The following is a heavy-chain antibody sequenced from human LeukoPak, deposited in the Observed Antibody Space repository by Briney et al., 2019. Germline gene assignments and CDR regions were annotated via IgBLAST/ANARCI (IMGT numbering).Heavy chain of an antibody. CDR1: GYTFTGYY. D-gene: IGHD1-26*01. CDR3: ARDSLPAIYYGMDV. V-gene: IGHV1-2*02. Sequence: ASVKVSCKASGYTFTGYYMHWVRQAPGQGLEWMGWINPNSGCTNYAQKFQGRVTMTRDTSISTAYMELSRVRSDDTAVYYCARDSLPAIYYGMDVCRQRTTVTVSA. J-gene: IGHJ6*01. CDR2: INPNSGCT.